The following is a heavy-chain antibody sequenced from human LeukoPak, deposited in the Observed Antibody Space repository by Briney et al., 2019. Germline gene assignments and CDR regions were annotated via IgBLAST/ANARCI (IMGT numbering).Heavy chain of an antibody. CDR3: ARDPGAEYSSSWYPFDY. CDR1: GFTFSSYS. J-gene: IGHJ4*02. CDR2: ISSSSSYI. Sequence: GGSLRLSCAASGFTFSSYSMNWVRQAPGKGLEWVSSISSSSSYIYYADPVKGRFTISRDNAKNSLYLQMNSLRAEDTAVYYCARDPGAEYSSSWYPFDYWGQGTLVTVSS. D-gene: IGHD6-13*01. V-gene: IGHV3-21*01.